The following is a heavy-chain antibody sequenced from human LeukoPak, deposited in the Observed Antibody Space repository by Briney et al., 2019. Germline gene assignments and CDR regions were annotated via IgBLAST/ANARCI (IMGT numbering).Heavy chain of an antibody. Sequence: ASETLSLTCTVSGGSIKTSDSHWGWIRQSPGKGLEWIGNIYHTGTTYYHPSLNNRLTISIDRPKNQFSLNLIAVTAADTAVYYCGRLTEKNFWSGFPPYYIEVWGEGTTVAVSS. CDR2: IYHTGTT. V-gene: IGHV4-39*01. CDR3: GRLTEKNFWSGFPPYYIEV. D-gene: IGHD3-3*01. CDR1: GGSIKTSDSH. J-gene: IGHJ6*03.